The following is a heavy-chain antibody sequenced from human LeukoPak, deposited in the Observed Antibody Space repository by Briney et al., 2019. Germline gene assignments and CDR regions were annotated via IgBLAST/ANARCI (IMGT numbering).Heavy chain of an antibody. CDR2: NSGSGGST. D-gene: IGHD3-22*01. V-gene: IGHV3-23*01. CDR1: GFIFSDYY. J-gene: IGHJ4*02. CDR3: ATHTTGYYSVDY. Sequence: GGSLRLSCAASGFIFSDYYIDWVRQAPGKGLEWVSANSGSGGSTYYADSVKGRFTISRDNSKNTLYLQMNSLRAEDTAVYYCATHTTGYYSVDYWGLGTLVTVSS.